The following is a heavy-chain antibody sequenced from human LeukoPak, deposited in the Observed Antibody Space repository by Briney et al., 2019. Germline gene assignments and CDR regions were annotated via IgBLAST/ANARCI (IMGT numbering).Heavy chain of an antibody. Sequence: ASVKVSCKASGYTFTSYYMHWVLQAPGQGLEWMGIINPSGGSTSYAQKFQGRVTMTRDTSTSTVYMELSSLRSEDTAVYYCARARDIAAAGTSSWDFDYWGQGTLVTVSS. CDR2: INPSGGST. V-gene: IGHV1-46*01. D-gene: IGHD6-13*01. CDR1: GYTFTSYY. CDR3: ARARDIAAAGTSSWDFDY. J-gene: IGHJ4*02.